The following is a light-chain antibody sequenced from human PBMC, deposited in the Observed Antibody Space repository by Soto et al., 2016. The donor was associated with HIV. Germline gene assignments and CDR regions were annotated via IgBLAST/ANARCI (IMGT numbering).Light chain of an antibody. CDR3: QAWDSNTAV. Sequence: SYELTQPPSVSVSPGQTASIPCSGDKLGDKYACWYQQKPGQSPVLVIYQDNRRPSGIPERFSGSNSGNTATLTISGTQPMDEADYFCQAWDSNTAVFGTGTKVTVL. J-gene: IGLJ1*01. V-gene: IGLV3-1*01. CDR1: KLGDKY. CDR2: QDN.